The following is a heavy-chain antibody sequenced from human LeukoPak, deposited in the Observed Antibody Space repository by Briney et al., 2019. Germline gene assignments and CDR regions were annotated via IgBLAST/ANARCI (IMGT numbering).Heavy chain of an antibody. D-gene: IGHD4-17*01. CDR3: ARHLTTTALDY. CDR1: GGSISSSSYY. J-gene: IGHJ4*02. V-gene: IGHV4-39*01. CDR2: IYYSGST. Sequence: SETLSLTCTVSGGSISSSSYYWGWIRQPPGKGLEWIGSIYYSGSTYHNPSLKSRVTISVDTSKNQFSLKLSSVTAADTAVYYCARHLTTTALDYWGQGTLVTVSS.